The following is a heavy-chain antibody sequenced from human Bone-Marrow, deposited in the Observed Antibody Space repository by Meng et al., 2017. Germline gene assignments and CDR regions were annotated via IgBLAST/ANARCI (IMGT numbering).Heavy chain of an antibody. CDR3: ARDPLVATAEDGMDV. CDR2: IKSNIDAGTT. CDR1: GFYFTNAW. Sequence: GGSLRLSCAASGFYFTNAWMSWVRQAPGKGLEWVGRIKSNIDAGTTEYAAPVTGRFTISRDDSKSTLYLQMNSLRAEDTAVYYCARDPLVATAEDGMDVWGQGTTVTVSS. J-gene: IGHJ6*02. V-gene: IGHV3-15*01. D-gene: IGHD5-12*01.